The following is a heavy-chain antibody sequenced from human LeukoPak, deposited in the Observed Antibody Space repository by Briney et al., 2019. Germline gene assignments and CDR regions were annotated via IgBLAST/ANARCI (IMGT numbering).Heavy chain of an antibody. J-gene: IGHJ4*02. CDR1: GFTFSSYA. V-gene: IGHV3-23*01. D-gene: IGHD2-21*01. CDR2: ISGSGGST. Sequence: QPGGSLRLSCAASGFTFSSYAMSWVRQAPGKGLEWVSAISGSGGSTYYADSVKGRFTISRDNSKNTLYLQMNSLRTEDTAMYYCTKDKGSRCGGDCPFDDWGQGTPVTVSS. CDR3: TKDKGSRCGGDCPFDD.